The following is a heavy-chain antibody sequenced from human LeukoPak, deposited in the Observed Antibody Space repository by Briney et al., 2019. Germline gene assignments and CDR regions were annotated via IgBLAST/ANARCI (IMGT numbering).Heavy chain of an antibody. CDR1: GFTFDDYG. Sequence: GGSLRLSCAASGFTFDDYGMSWVRQAPGKGLEWVSSISIASSYIFYADSVKGRFTISRDNANNSLYLQMSSLRAEDTAVYYCARWLQTRYYMDVWGKGTTVTVSS. CDR3: ARWLQTRYYMDV. J-gene: IGHJ6*03. V-gene: IGHV3-21*01. CDR2: ISIASSYI. D-gene: IGHD5-24*01.